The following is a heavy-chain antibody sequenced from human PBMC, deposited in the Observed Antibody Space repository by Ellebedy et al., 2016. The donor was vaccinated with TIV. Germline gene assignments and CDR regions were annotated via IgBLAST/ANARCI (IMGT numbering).Heavy chain of an antibody. V-gene: IGHV3-7*01. D-gene: IGHD1-26*01. Sequence: GESLKISCAGSGFTFRSFWMRWVRQAPGKGLEWVANIKEDGSEIYYADSVKGRFTISRDNSKNSLFLQMNSLRDDDTAVYYCARRGNYLGDAFDIWGQGAMVIVSS. CDR2: IKEDGSEI. J-gene: IGHJ3*02. CDR3: ARRGNYLGDAFDI. CDR1: GFTFRSFW.